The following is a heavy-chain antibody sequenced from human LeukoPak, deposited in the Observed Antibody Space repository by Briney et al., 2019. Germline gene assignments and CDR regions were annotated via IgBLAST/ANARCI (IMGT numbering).Heavy chain of an antibody. V-gene: IGHV3-23*01. Sequence: GASLRLSCAASGFTFYSYAMSWVRQAPGKGLEWVSSIGRGGDTTYYADSVKGRFTISRDNSKNTLYLQMNSLRAEDTAVYYCARESVGSQYYYYGMDVWGQGTTVTVSS. J-gene: IGHJ6*02. CDR3: ARESVGSQYYYYGMDV. D-gene: IGHD1-26*01. CDR1: GFTFYSYA. CDR2: IGRGGDTT.